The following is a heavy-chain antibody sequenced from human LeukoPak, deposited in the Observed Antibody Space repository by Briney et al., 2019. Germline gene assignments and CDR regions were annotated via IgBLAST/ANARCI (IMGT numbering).Heavy chain of an antibody. J-gene: IGHJ3*02. CDR1: GFTFGTYA. D-gene: IGHD6-13*01. Sequence: PGGSLRLSCIASGFTFGTYAMSWFRQAPGKGLEWVGFIRSKAYGGTTEYAASVKGRFTISRDDSKSIAYLQMNSLKTEDTAVYYCTRGIAAAGIWGQGTMVTVSS. V-gene: IGHV3-49*03. CDR3: TRGIAAAGI. CDR2: IRSKAYGGTT.